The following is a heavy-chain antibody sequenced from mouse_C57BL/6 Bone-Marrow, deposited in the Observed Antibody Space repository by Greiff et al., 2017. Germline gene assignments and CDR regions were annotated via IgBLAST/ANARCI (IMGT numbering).Heavy chain of an antibody. Sequence: QVQLKESGAELARPGASVKLSCKASGYTFTSYGISWVKQRTGQGLAWIGEIYPRSGNTYYNEKFKGKATLTADKSSSTAYMELRSLTSEGSAVYFCARDRYSNYDVPYAMDYWGQGTTRTVSS. CDR2: IYPRSGNT. D-gene: IGHD2-5*01. CDR1: GYTFTSYG. CDR3: ARDRYSNYDVPYAMDY. V-gene: IGHV1-81*01. J-gene: IGHJ4*01.